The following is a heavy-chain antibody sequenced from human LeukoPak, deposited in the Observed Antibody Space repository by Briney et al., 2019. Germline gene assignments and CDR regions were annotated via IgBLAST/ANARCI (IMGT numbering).Heavy chain of an antibody. CDR2: IYHSGST. J-gene: IGHJ4*02. V-gene: IGHV4-59*01. CDR3: AREYTTSSEGDYFDY. CDR1: GASISTYY. Sequence: SETLSLTCTVSGASISTYYWTWIRQPPGKGLEWIGYIYHSGSTNYNPSLKSRVTISLDTSRNQFSLRLSSVTAADTAVYFCAREYTTSSEGDYFDYWGQGYLVTVSS. D-gene: IGHD6-6*01.